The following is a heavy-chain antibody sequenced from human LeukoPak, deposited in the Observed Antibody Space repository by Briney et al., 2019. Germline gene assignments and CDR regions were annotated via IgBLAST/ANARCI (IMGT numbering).Heavy chain of an antibody. J-gene: IGHJ4*02. D-gene: IGHD3-22*01. Sequence: SVKVSCKPSGYTFTSYGISWVRQAPGQGLEWMGGIIPIFGTANYAQKFQGRVTITADESTSTAYMELSSLRSEDTAVYYCARDSSGYYYRTGFDYWGQGTLVTVSS. V-gene: IGHV1-69*13. CDR2: IIPIFGTA. CDR1: GYTFTSYG. CDR3: ARDSSGYYYRTGFDY.